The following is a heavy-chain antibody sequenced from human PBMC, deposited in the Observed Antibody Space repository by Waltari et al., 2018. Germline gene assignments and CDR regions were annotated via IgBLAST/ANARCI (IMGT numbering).Heavy chain of an antibody. D-gene: IGHD6-25*01. J-gene: IGHJ4*02. CDR3: ARGSSQGGTGDY. CDR1: GFTFSSYS. Sequence: VQLVESGGGLVKPGGSLRLSCAASGFTFSSYSMNWVRQAPGKGLEWVSSISSSSSYIYYADSVKGRFTISRDNAKNSLYLQMNSLRAEDTAVYYCARGSSQGGTGDYWGQGTLVTVSS. CDR2: ISSSSSYI. V-gene: IGHV3-21*01.